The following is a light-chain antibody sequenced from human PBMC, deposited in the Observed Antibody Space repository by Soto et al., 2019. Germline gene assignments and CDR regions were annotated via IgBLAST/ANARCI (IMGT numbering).Light chain of an antibody. CDR1: QGFSNY. CDR2: AAS. Sequence: DIQLTQSPSFLSASVGDRVTIACRASQGFSNYLALYPQKAGKAPNLLIYAASPLQSGVPSRFSGSGYGTEFTLPISSLQPEDFATYYCQQVNSYPITFGQGTRLEIK. CDR3: QQVNSYPIT. V-gene: IGKV1-9*01. J-gene: IGKJ5*01.